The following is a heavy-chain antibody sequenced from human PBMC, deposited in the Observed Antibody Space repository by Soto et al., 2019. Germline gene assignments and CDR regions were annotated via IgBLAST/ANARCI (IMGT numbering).Heavy chain of an antibody. D-gene: IGHD6-13*01. V-gene: IGHV1-8*01. J-gene: IGHJ6*02. CDR3: ARSGGYSSSWYCFGDAKPNYYYYGMDV. CDR1: GYTFTSYD. CDR2: MNPNSGNT. Sequence: ASVKVSCKASGYTFTSYDINWVRQATGQGLEWMGWMNPNSGNTGYAQKFQGRVTMTRNTSISTAYMELSSLRSEDTAVYYCARSGGYSSSWYCFGDAKPNYYYYGMDVWGQGTTVTVSS.